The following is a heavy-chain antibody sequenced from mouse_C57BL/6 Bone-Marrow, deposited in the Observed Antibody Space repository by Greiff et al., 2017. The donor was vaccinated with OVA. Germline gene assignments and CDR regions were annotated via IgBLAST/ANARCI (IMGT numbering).Heavy chain of an antibody. J-gene: IGHJ1*03. V-gene: IGHV14-4*01. Sequence: EVQLQQSGAELVRPGASVKLSCTASGFNIKDDYMHWVKQRPEPGLEWIGWIDPEYGDTEYASQFPGKATITADTSSNTAYLQLSSLTSEDTAVYYCTTRDYYGSRRYFDVWGTGTTVTVSS. D-gene: IGHD1-1*01. CDR3: TTRDYYGSRRYFDV. CDR2: IDPEYGDT. CDR1: GFNIKDDY.